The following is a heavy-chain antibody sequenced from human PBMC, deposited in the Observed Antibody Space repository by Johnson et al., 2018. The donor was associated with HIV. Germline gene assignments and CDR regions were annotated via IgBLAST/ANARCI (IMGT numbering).Heavy chain of an antibody. Sequence: QMQLVESGGGLVQPGGSLRLSCAASGFTFSSYAMHWVRQAPGKGLEWVAVISYDGSNKYYADSVKGRFTISRDNSKNTLYLQMNSLRAEDTAGYYCARTKGSYQEWDAFYIWGQGTMVTVSS. CDR2: ISYDGSNK. V-gene: IGHV3-30*04. J-gene: IGHJ3*02. CDR1: GFTFSSYA. CDR3: ARTKGSYQEWDAFYI. D-gene: IGHD1-26*01.